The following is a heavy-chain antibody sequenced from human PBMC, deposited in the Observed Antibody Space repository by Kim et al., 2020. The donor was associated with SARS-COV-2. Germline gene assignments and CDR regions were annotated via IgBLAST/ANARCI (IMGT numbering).Heavy chain of an antibody. J-gene: IGHJ4*02. CDR1: GGTFSSYA. CDR3: AGSRNYYDSSGYSFDY. CDR2: IIPIFGTA. D-gene: IGHD3-22*01. V-gene: IGHV1-69*13. Sequence: SVKVSCKASGGTFSSYAISWVRQAPGQGLEWMGGIIPIFGTANYAQKFQGRVTITADESTSTAYMELSSLRSEDTAVYYCAGSRNYYDSSGYSFDYWGQGTLVTVSS.